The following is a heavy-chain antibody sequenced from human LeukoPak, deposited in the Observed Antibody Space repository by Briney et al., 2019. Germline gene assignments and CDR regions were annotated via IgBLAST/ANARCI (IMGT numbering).Heavy chain of an antibody. Sequence: SETLSLTCAVYGGSFSGYYWSWIRQPPGKGLEWIGEINHSGSTNYNPSLKSRATISVDTSKNQFSLKLSSVTAADTAVYYCARGGTVLRFLEWISRCWFDPWGQGTLVTVSS. D-gene: IGHD3-3*01. J-gene: IGHJ5*02. CDR2: INHSGST. CDR3: ARGGTVLRFLEWISRCWFDP. CDR1: GGSFSGYY. V-gene: IGHV4-34*01.